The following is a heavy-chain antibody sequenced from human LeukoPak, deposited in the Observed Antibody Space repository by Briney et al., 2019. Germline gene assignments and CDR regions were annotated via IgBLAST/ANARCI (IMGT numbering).Heavy chain of an antibody. CDR1: GGSISSYY. D-gene: IGHD5-18*01. V-gene: IGHV4-59*08. J-gene: IGHJ4*02. Sequence: PSETLSLTCTVSGGSISSYYWSWIRQPPGKGLEWIGYIYYSGSTNYNPSLKSRVTISVDTSKNQFSLKLSSVTAADTAVYYCARHGRSTAMVPADFDYWGQGTLVTVSS. CDR3: ARHGRSTAMVPADFDY. CDR2: IYYSGST.